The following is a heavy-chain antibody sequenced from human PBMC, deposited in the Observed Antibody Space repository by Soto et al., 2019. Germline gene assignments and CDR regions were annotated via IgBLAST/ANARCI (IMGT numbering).Heavy chain of an antibody. V-gene: IGHV4-30-2*03. D-gene: IGHD2-2*01. CDR3: ARLGGYCSGTSCYGYYGMDV. CDR2: IYHSGST. J-gene: IGHJ6*02. CDR1: GGSISSGGYS. Sequence: SETLSLTCAVSGGSISSGGYSWSWIRQPPGKGLEWIGYIYHSGSTYYNPSLKSRVTISVDTSKNQFSLKVSSVTAADTAVYYCARLGGYCSGTSCYGYYGMDVWGQGTTVTVSS.